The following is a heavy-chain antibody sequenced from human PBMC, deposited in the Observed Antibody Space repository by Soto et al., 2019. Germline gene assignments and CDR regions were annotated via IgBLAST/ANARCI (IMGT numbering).Heavy chain of an antibody. Sequence: SETLSLTCAVSGCSISSGYYWGWLRQPPGKGLEWTGSIYHGGSTYYNPSLNSRVTLSIDMTNNHVSLILNSVTAADTAVYYCARVGPWVPYYYDSSPYTFENWFDPWGQGTLVTVSS. CDR2: IYHGGST. CDR1: GCSISSGYY. J-gene: IGHJ5*02. CDR3: ARVGPWVPYYYDSSPYTFENWFDP. D-gene: IGHD3-22*01. V-gene: IGHV4-38-2*01.